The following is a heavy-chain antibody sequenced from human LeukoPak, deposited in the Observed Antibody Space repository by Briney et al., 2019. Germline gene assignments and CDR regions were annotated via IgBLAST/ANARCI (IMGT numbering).Heavy chain of an antibody. V-gene: IGHV1-69*04. CDR1: GGTFSSYA. J-gene: IGHJ4*02. D-gene: IGHD3-9*01. CDR3: ARGYPLTGYYFDY. CDR2: IIPILGIA. Sequence: ASVKVSCKASGGTFSSYAISWVRQAPGQGLEWMGRIIPILGIANYAQKFQGRVTITADKSTSTAYMELSSLRSEDTAVYYCARGYPLTGYYFDYWGQGTLVTVSS.